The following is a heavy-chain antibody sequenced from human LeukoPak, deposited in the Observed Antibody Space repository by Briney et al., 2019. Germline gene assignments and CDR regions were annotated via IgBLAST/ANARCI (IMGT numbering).Heavy chain of an antibody. J-gene: IGHJ2*01. CDR3: AREYCTNGVCYSYFDL. CDR2: IYAGDSDT. D-gene: IGHD2-8*01. Sequence: GESLKISCKGSGYSFTNYWIGWVRQMPGKGLEWMGIIYAGDSDTKYSPSFQGQVTISADKSISTAYLQWSSLKASDTAMYYCAREYCTNGVCYSYFDLWGRGTLVTVSS. CDR1: GYSFTNYW. V-gene: IGHV5-51*01.